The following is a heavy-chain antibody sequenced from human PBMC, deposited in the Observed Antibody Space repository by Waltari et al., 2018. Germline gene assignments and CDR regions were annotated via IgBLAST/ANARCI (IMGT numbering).Heavy chain of an antibody. Sequence: QVQLVQSGAEVKKPGSSVKVSCKASGGTFSNYAINWVRQAPGQGLEWMGRIVPIFGTATYAQKFQGRVTIAADKSTSTAYMELSSLRSEDMALYYCARDITGTGWFDYWGQGTLVTVSS. CDR1: GGTFSNYA. CDR2: IVPIFGTA. V-gene: IGHV1-69*13. J-gene: IGHJ4*02. CDR3: ARDITGTGWFDY. D-gene: IGHD6-19*01.